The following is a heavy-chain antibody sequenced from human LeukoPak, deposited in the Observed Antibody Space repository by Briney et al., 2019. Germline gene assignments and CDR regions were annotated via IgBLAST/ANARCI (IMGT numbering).Heavy chain of an antibody. J-gene: IGHJ3*01. CDR1: GGSISGSNYY. CDR2: IYFSGST. Sequence: PSETLSLTCTVSGGSISGSNYYWAWIRQPPGKGLEWIGSIYFSGSTFYNPSLESRVTISLDTSKNYFSLRLTSVAAADTGVYYCARHKEQSLVHGAADALDVWSQGAMVTVSS. V-gene: IGHV4-39*01. D-gene: IGHD6-19*01. CDR3: ARHKEQSLVHGAADALDV.